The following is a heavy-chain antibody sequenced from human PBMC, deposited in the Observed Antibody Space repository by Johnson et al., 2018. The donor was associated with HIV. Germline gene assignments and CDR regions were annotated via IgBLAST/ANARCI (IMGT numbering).Heavy chain of an antibody. CDR1: GFTVSSNY. Sequence: VQLVESGGGLVQPGGSLRLSCVVSGFTVSSNYITWVRQAPGKGLEWVSVISSGGDTYYADSVKDRFTISRDNSKNTLYLQMNRLRAEDTAVYYYARAPGYSRAFDIWGQGTMVTVST. CDR2: ISSGGDT. D-gene: IGHD5-18*01. J-gene: IGHJ3*02. V-gene: IGHV3-66*01. CDR3: ARAPGYSRAFDI.